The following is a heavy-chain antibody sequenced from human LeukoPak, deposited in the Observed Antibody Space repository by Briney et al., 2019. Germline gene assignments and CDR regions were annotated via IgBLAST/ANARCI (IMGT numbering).Heavy chain of an antibody. D-gene: IGHD3-3*01. V-gene: IGHV4-34*01. Sequence: PSETLSLTCAVYGGSFSGYYWSWIRQPPGKGLEWIGEINHSGSTNYNPSLKSRVTMSVDTSKNQFSLKLNSVTAADTAVYYCARGPTWDDFWSGYYFWFDPWGQGTLVTVSS. CDR3: ARGPTWDDFWSGYYFWFDP. CDR1: GGSFSGYY. CDR2: INHSGST. J-gene: IGHJ5*02.